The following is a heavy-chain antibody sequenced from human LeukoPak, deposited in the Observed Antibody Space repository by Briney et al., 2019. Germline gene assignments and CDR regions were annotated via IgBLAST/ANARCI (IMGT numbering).Heavy chain of an antibody. CDR1: GFPFSSYA. Sequence: PGGSLRLSCAASGFPFSSYAMHWVRQAPGKGLEWVAVISYDGSNKYYADSVKGRFTISRDNSKNTLYLQMNSLRAEDTAVYYCARAPTYSSGWYFDYWGQGTLVTVSS. V-gene: IGHV3-30-3*01. D-gene: IGHD6-19*01. CDR3: ARAPTYSSGWYFDY. CDR2: ISYDGSNK. J-gene: IGHJ4*02.